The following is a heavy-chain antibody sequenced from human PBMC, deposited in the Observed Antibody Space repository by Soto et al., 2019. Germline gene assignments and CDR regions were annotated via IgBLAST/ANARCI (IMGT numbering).Heavy chain of an antibody. CDR1: GFSFNNYW. J-gene: IGHJ4*02. D-gene: IGHD5-12*01. CDR2: VNGDGSST. Sequence: PGESLKISCAASGFSFNNYWMHWVRQAPGKGLVWVSRVNGDGSSTAYADSVEGRFTISRDNAKNTLCLQVTSLRVEDTAVYYCARGGYTGYPPFDHWGRGTLVTDPS. CDR3: ARGGYTGYPPFDH. V-gene: IGHV3-74*01.